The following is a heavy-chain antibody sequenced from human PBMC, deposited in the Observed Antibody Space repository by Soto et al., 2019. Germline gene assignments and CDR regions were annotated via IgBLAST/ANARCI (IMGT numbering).Heavy chain of an antibody. CDR1: GFPFHEYY. J-gene: IGHJ4*02. Sequence: SLRLSCATSGFPFHEYYMSWIRQAPGKGLEWLSHISPKSTYRNYADSVKGRFTISRDTTKSSLFLQMTSLGVDDTAVYYCARGGGGGLFEHWGQGVLVTVSS. CDR2: ISPKSTYR. D-gene: IGHD2-21*01. CDR3: ARGGGGGLFEH. V-gene: IGHV3-11*06.